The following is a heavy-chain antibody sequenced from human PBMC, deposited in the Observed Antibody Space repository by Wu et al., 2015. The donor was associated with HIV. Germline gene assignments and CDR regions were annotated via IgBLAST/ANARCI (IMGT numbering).Heavy chain of an antibody. J-gene: IGHJ4*02. CDR3: ASGRAGVVVDAYYFDN. V-gene: IGHV1-2*02. Sequence: QLRLVQSGAEVKKPGASVKVSCKASGYSFTGYYTHWVRQAPGQGLEWMGWINPTTGDTKYAQKFEGRVIMTKDTSIGTAYMELSGLRYDDTAVFYCASGRAGVVVDAYYFDNWGQGTLLTVS. D-gene: IGHD2-21*01. CDR2: INPTTGDT. CDR1: GYSFTGYY.